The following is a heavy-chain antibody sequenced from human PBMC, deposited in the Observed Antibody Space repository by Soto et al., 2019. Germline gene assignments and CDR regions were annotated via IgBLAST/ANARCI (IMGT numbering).Heavy chain of an antibody. D-gene: IGHD2-15*01. CDR1: GYTFTSYY. J-gene: IGHJ4*02. Sequence: QVQLVQSGAEVKKPGASVKVSCKASGYTFTSYYMHWVRQAPGQGLEWMGIINPTSSTSYAQKLHGRVTMTRDTSTSTVYMELSSLRSEDTAVYYCARVYCSGGSCYGIDYWGQGTLVTVSS. V-gene: IGHV1-46*01. CDR2: INPTSST. CDR3: ARVYCSGGSCYGIDY.